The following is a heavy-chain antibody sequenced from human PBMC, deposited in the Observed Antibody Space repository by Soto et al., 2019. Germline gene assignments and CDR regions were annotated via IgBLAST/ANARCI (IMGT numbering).Heavy chain of an antibody. CDR2: IYYSGST. V-gene: IGHV4-61*08. Sequence: PSETLSLTCTVSGGSVISGDYFCILLLQSPVNRLECIAYIYYSGSTNYNPSLKSRATISVDTSKSQVSLTLTSMTAADAALYYCARSPNYYYYGFDVWGQGTAVTVSS. CDR3: ARSPNYYYYGFDV. CDR1: GGSVISGDYF. D-gene: IGHD3-10*01. J-gene: IGHJ6*02.